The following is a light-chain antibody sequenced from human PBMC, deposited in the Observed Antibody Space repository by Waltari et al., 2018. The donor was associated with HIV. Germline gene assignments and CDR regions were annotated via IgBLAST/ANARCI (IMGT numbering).Light chain of an antibody. J-gene: IGKJ2*01. CDR1: QSVSSN. CDR2: GAS. Sequence: EIVMTQSPATLSVSPGERATLSCRASQSVSSNLAWYQQKPGQAPRLLIYGASTRATGIPARFSGSGSGTEFTLTISNLQTEDVAVYYCQQYYSVPYTFGQGTKLEIK. V-gene: IGKV3-15*01. CDR3: QQYYSVPYT.